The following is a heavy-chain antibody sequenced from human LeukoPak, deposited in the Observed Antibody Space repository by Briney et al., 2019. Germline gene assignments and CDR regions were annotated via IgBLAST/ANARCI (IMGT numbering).Heavy chain of an antibody. D-gene: IGHD5-24*01. CDR3: ARHEEEDGYNAKTFDF. CDR1: GGSFNDYY. CDR2: MHYRGTT. Sequence: SETLSLTCTVYGGSFNDYYWNWIRQPPGKGLEWIGSMHYRGTTYYIPSLKSRVTISVDTSKNQFSLKLSSVTAADTAVYYCARHEEEDGYNAKTFDFWGQGTLVTVSS. V-gene: IGHV4-39*01. J-gene: IGHJ4*02.